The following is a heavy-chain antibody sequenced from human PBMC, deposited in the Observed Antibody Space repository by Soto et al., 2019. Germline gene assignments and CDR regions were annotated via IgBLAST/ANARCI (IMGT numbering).Heavy chain of an antibody. CDR3: ASIMSVVVAATVGWFDP. Sequence: GASVKVSCKASGGTFSSYAISWVRQAPGQGLEWMGGIIPIFGTANYAQKFQGRVTITADESTSTAYMELSSLRSEDTAVYYCASIMSVVVAATVGWFDPWGQGTLVTVSS. CDR2: IIPIFGTA. J-gene: IGHJ5*02. D-gene: IGHD2-15*01. V-gene: IGHV1-69*13. CDR1: GGTFSSYA.